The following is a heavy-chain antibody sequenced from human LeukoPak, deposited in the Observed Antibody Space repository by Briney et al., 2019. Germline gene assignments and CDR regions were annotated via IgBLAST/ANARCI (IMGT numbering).Heavy chain of an antibody. J-gene: IGHJ4*02. CDR2: MYNSGST. CDR1: VGSISGSY. D-gene: IGHD3-3*02. Sequence: SETLSLTCTVSVGSISGSYWSWIRQPPGKGLEWIAYMYNSGSTNYNPSLKSRVTISIDTSKNQFSLKLSSLTAADTAIYYCARGIESSGXXGXXGQGXXVTV. CDR3: ARGIESSGXXGX. V-gene: IGHV4-59*01.